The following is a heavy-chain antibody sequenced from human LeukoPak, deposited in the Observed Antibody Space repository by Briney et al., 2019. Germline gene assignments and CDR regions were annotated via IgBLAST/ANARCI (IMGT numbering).Heavy chain of an antibody. CDR3: ARDGLDYYGSGSYLY. CDR1: GYTFTSYD. CDR2: MNPNSGNT. V-gene: IGHV1-8*03. J-gene: IGHJ4*02. D-gene: IGHD3-10*01. Sequence: ASVKVSCKASGYTFTSYDINWVRQATGQGLEWMGWMNPNSGNTGYAQKFQGRVTITRNTSISTAYMELSRLRSDDTAVYYCARDGLDYYGSGSYLYWGQGTLVTVSS.